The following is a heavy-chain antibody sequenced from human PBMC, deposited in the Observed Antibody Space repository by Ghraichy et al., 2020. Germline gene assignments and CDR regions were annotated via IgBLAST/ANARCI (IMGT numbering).Heavy chain of an antibody. CDR3: ARGGLWSGWYRENWFDP. Sequence: SETLSLTCAVYGGSLSGYYWSWIRQPPGKGLEWIGEINHSGSTNYNPSLKSRVTISVDTSKNQFSLKLSSVTAADTAVYYCARGGLWSGWYRENWFDPWGQGTLVTVSS. CDR1: GGSLSGYY. CDR2: INHSGST. V-gene: IGHV4-34*01. J-gene: IGHJ5*02. D-gene: IGHD6-19*01.